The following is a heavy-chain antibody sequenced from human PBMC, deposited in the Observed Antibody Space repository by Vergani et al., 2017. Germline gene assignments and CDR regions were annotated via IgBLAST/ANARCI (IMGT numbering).Heavy chain of an antibody. CDR2: INNDGHT. CDR1: GESFSSFY. J-gene: IGHJ4*02. Sequence: QVQLQQWGAGVVKPSGTLSLTCAVFGESFSSFYWSWIRQPPGKGLEWIGEINNDGHTNYNPSLESRVTVSRDTAKNQFSLNLMSVTAADTAMYYCAVRPRDNLVGGEIVTTRTFDYWSQGSLVTVSS. D-gene: IGHD3-10*01. V-gene: IGHV4-34*02. CDR3: AVRPRDNLVGGEIVTTRTFDY.